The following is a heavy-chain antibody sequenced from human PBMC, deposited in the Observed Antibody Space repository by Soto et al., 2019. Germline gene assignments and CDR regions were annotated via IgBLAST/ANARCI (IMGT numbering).Heavy chain of an antibody. D-gene: IGHD2-2*01. CDR1: GYTFTSYG. CDR3: AREGKVSDCSSTSCPGHWFDP. Sequence: ASVKVSCKASGYTFTSYGISWVRQAPGQGLEWMGWISAYNGNTNYAQKIQGRVTMTKDTSTSTAYMELRSLRSDDTAVYYCAREGKVSDCSSTSCPGHWFDPWGQGTLVTVSS. V-gene: IGHV1-18*01. CDR2: ISAYNGNT. J-gene: IGHJ5*02.